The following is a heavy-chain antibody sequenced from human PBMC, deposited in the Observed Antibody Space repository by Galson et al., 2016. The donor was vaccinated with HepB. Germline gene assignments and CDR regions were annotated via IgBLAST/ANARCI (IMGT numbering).Heavy chain of an antibody. CDR3: ARRADIVKNWFDP. V-gene: IGHV5-51*01. D-gene: IGHD2-15*01. J-gene: IGHJ5*02. Sequence: SGAEVKKPGESLKISCKASGYSLNAHWIGWVRKMPGKGLELMGVIYLGDSDTRYSPSFQGQVTISADTSISTAYLQWSSLEASDTAVYYCARRADIVKNWFDPWGQGTLVTVSS. CDR1: GYSLNAHW. CDR2: IYLGDSDT.